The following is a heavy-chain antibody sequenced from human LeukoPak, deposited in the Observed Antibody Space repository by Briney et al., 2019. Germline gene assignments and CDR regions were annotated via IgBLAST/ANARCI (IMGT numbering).Heavy chain of an antibody. Sequence: PGGSLRLSCAASGFTFSSYWMSWVRQAPGKGLVWVSRINSDGSTTTYADSVKGRFTISRDNAKNTLHLQMNSLRAEDTAVYYCSTSWSRDALDAWGQGTMVTVSS. CDR3: STSWSRDALDA. CDR2: INSDGSTT. J-gene: IGHJ3*01. D-gene: IGHD2-2*01. V-gene: IGHV3-74*01. CDR1: GFTFSSYW.